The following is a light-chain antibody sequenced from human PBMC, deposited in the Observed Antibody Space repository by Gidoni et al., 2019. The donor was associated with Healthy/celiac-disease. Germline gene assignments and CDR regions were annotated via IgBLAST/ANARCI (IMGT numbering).Light chain of an antibody. J-gene: IGKJ4*01. CDR1: QSVSSY. CDR2: DAS. CDR3: QQRSNWPLT. Sequence: DIVLPQSPATLSLSPGERATLSCRASQSVSSYLAWYQQKPGQAPRLLIYDASNRATGIPARSSGSGSGTDFTLTISSLEPEDFAVYYCQQRSNWPLTFGGETKVEIK. V-gene: IGKV3-11*01.